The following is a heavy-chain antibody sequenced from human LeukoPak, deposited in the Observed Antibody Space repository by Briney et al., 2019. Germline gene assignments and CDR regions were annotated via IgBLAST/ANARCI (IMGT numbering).Heavy chain of an antibody. Sequence: SETLSLTCTVSGGSISSGSYYWGWIRQPPGKGLEWIGSIHYSGNTYYNPSLKSRVTILVDTSKNQFSLRLSSVTAADTAVYYCASPSISSSTYDYWGQGTLVTVSS. CDR3: ASPSISSSTYDY. CDR2: IHYSGNT. CDR1: GGSISSGSYY. V-gene: IGHV4-39*01. D-gene: IGHD6-6*01. J-gene: IGHJ4*02.